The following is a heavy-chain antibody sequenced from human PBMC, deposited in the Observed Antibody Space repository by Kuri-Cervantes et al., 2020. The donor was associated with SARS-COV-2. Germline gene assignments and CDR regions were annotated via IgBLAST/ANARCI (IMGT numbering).Heavy chain of an antibody. J-gene: IGHJ5*02. CDR2: IRYDRSNK. CDR3: AKDLSLVRGLDA. Sequence: LSLTCAASGFSFSSFGIHWVRQAPGKGLEWVAYIRYDRSNKYYADSVKGRFTISRDISKSTLYLQLNNLRPEDTAVYYCAKDLSLVRGLDAWGQGTLVTVSS. CDR1: GFSFSSFG. D-gene: IGHD3-10*01. V-gene: IGHV3-30*02.